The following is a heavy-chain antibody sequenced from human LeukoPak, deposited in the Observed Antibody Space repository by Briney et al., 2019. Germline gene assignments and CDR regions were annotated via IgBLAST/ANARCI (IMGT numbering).Heavy chain of an antibody. CDR2: INPSGGST. D-gene: IGHD6-6*01. V-gene: IGHV1-46*01. CDR1: GYTFTSYY. Sequence: GASVKVSCKASGYTFTSYYMHWVRQAPGQGLEWMGIINPSGGSTSYAQKFQGRVTMTRDMSTSTVYMELSSLRSEDTAVYYCARAFPIVSSSPDDPFDIWGQGTMVTVSS. J-gene: IGHJ3*02. CDR3: ARAFPIVSSSPDDPFDI.